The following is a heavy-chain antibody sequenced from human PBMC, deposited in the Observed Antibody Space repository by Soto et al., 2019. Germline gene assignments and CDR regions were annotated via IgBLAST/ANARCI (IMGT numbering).Heavy chain of an antibody. V-gene: IGHV3-11*06. CDR3: ARSESPLKVISCFDS. Sequence: VGSLRLSCAASGFSISDYYMSWIRQAPGKGLEWLAYISQSYSYTNYADSVKGRFTISRDNANDSVYLQMNSLRVDDSAIYYCARSESPLKVISCFDSWGQGALVTVSS. CDR2: ISQSYSYT. D-gene: IGHD3-22*01. CDR1: GFSISDYY. J-gene: IGHJ4*02.